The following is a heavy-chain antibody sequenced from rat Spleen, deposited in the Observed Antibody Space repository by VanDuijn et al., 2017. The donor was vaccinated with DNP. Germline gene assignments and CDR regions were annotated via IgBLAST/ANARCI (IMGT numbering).Heavy chain of an antibody. Sequence: EVQLQESGPGLVKPSQSLSLTCSVTAYSITTNYWTWIRKFPGNKMEWIGHISYSGRATYNPSLKSRISITRDTSKNQFFLQLNSVTTEDTATYYCARWKIGPHYFDYWGQGVMVTVSS. CDR3: ARWKIGPHYFDY. CDR2: ISYSGRA. D-gene: IGHD1-5*01. J-gene: IGHJ2*01. V-gene: IGHV3-1*01. CDR1: AYSITTNY.